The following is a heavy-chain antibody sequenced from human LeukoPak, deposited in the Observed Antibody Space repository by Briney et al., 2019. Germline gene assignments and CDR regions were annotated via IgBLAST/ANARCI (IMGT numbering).Heavy chain of an antibody. D-gene: IGHD1-26*01. V-gene: IGHV3-15*01. J-gene: IGHJ6*02. CDR2: IKSKTDGGTT. CDR1: GFTFSNAW. CDR3: TTAGGSYYHYYYYGMDV. Sequence: GGSLRLSCAASGFTFSNAWMSWVRQAPGKGLEWVGRIKSKTDGGTTDYAAPVKGRLTISRDDSKNTLYLQMNSLKTEDTAVYYCTTAGGSYYHYYYYGMDVWGQGTTVTVSS.